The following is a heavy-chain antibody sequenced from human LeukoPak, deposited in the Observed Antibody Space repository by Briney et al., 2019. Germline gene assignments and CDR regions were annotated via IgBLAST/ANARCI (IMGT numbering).Heavy chain of an antibody. CDR3: ARAQYGASADY. CDR2: ISDSSNYI. V-gene: IGHV3-21*01. D-gene: IGHD4/OR15-4a*01. Sequence: PGGSLRLSCAASGFTFSSYSMTWVRQAPGKGLEWVSSISDSSNYIFYADSVKGRFTISRDSAKNSLYLQMDSLRAEDTAVYYCARAQYGASADYWGQGTLVTVSS. J-gene: IGHJ4*02. CDR1: GFTFSSYS.